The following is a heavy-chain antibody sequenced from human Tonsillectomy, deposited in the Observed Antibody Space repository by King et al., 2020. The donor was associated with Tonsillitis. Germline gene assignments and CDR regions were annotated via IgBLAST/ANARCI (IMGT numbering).Heavy chain of an antibody. V-gene: IGHV4-31*03. Sequence: QLQESGPGLVKPSQTLSLTCTVSGGSISSGGYYWSWIRQHPGKGLEWIGYIYYSGSTYYNPSLKSRVTISLDTSKNQFSLKLSSVTAADTAVYYCARGYVWGSLGFDYWGQGTLVTVSS. CDR3: ARGYVWGSLGFDY. D-gene: IGHD3-16*01. CDR1: GGSISSGGYY. CDR2: IYYSGST. J-gene: IGHJ4*02.